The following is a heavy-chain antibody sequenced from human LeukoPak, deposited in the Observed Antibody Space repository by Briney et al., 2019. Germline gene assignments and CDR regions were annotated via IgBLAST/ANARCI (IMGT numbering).Heavy chain of an antibody. CDR3: ARDRQYYDILTGRTLPTDKYGMDV. Sequence: GGSLRLSCAASGFTFSSYSMNWVRQAPGKGLEWVSSISSSSSYIYYADSVKGRFTISRDNAKNSLYLQMNSLRAEDTAVYYCARDRQYYDILTGRTLPTDKYGMDVWGQGTTVTVSS. V-gene: IGHV3-21*01. CDR1: GFTFSSYS. D-gene: IGHD3-9*01. CDR2: ISSSSSYI. J-gene: IGHJ6*02.